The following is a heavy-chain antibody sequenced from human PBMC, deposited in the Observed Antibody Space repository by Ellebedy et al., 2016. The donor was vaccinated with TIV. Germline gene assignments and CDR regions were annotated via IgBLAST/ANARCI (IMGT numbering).Heavy chain of an antibody. J-gene: IGHJ6*02. V-gene: IGHV1-18*04. Sequence: ASVKVSXKASGYTFTSYGISWVRQAPGQGLEWMGWISAYNGNTNYAQKLQGRVTMTTDTSTSTAYMELSSLRSEDTAVYYCARDPLLNMIVVVPPLKYGMDVWGQGTTVTVSS. CDR1: GYTFTSYG. D-gene: IGHD3-22*01. CDR2: ISAYNGNT. CDR3: ARDPLLNMIVVVPPLKYGMDV.